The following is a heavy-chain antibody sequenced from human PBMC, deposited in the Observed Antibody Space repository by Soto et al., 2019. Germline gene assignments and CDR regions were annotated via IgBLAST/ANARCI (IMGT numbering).Heavy chain of an antibody. D-gene: IGHD1-20*01. CDR2: IYSGGST. Sequence: PGGSLRLSCAASGFTVSSNYMSWVRQAPGKGLEWVSVIYSGGSTYYADSVKGRFTISRDNSKNTLYLQMNSLRAEDTAVYYCASGYNWNHSHPFDIWGQGTMVTVSS. V-gene: IGHV3-66*01. J-gene: IGHJ3*02. CDR3: ASGYNWNHSHPFDI. CDR1: GFTVSSNY.